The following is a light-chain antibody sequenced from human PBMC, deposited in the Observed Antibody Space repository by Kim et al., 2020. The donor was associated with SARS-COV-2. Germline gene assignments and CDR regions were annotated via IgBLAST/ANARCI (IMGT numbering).Light chain of an antibody. Sequence: SVSPGERATLSCRASQSVSSNLAWYQQKPGQAPRLLIYGASTRATGIPARFSGSGSGTEFTLTISSLQSEDFAVYYCQQYNNWPPPFGGGTKLEI. J-gene: IGKJ4*01. CDR3: QQYNNWPPP. V-gene: IGKV3-15*01. CDR1: QSVSSN. CDR2: GAS.